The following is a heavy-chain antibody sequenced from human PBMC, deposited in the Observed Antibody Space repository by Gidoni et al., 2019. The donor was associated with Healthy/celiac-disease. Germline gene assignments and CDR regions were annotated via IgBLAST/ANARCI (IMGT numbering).Heavy chain of an antibody. CDR2: IYYSGST. CDR3: AREKGYDSSGYPDY. V-gene: IGHV4-39*02. Sequence: QLQLQESGPGLVKPSETLSLTCTVSGGSISSSSYYWGWIRQPPGKGLEWIGGIYYSGSTYYNPSLKSRVTISVDTSKNQFSLKLSSVTAADTAVYYCAREKGYDSSGYPDYWGQGTLVTVSS. J-gene: IGHJ4*02. D-gene: IGHD3-22*01. CDR1: GGSISSSSYY.